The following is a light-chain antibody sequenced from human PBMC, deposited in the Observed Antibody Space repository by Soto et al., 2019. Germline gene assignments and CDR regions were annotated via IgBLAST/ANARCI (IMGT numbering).Light chain of an antibody. J-gene: IGKJ5*01. CDR2: AAS. CDR3: QQLNSYPQT. V-gene: IGKV1-9*01. CDR1: QGISSY. Sequence: DIQLTQSPSFLSASVGDRFTITCRASQGISSYLAWYQQKPGKXPKXXIYAASTLQSGVPSRFSGSGSGTELTITISSLQPEDCETYYCQQLNSYPQTFGQGTRLEIK.